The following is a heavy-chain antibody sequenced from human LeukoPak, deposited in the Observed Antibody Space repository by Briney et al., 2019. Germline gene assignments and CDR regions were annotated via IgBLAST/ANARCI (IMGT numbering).Heavy chain of an antibody. J-gene: IGHJ4*02. V-gene: IGHV4-34*01. D-gene: IGHD6-19*01. CDR1: GGSFRGYY. CDR2: INHSGST. Sequence: LSETLSLPCAVYGGSFRGYYWSGIRQPPGKGLEWIGEINHSGSTNYNPSLKSRVTISVDTSKNQFSLKLSSVTAADTAVYYCARGLSSGWYYDYWGQGTLVTVSS. CDR3: ARGLSSGWYYDY.